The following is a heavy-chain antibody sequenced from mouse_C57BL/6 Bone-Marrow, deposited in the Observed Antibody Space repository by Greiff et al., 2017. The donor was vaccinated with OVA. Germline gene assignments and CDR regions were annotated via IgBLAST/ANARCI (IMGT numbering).Heavy chain of an antibody. CDR3: ARVRLTGHYAMDY. CDR1: GYSFTSYY. CDR2: IYPGSGNT. D-gene: IGHD4-1*01. J-gene: IGHJ4*01. V-gene: IGHV1-66*01. Sequence: QVQLQQSGPELVKPGASVKISCKASGYSFTSYYIHWVKQRPGQGLEWIGWIYPGSGNTKYNEKFKGKATLTADTSSSTAYMQLSSLTSEDSAVYYCARVRLTGHYAMDYWGQGTSVTVSS.